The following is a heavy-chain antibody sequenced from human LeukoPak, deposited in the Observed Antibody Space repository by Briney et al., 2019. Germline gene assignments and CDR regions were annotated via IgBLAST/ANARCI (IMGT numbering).Heavy chain of an antibody. CDR2: INHSGST. CDR1: GYSISSGYN. CDR3: ARDPRYYDILTGYYSDAFDI. D-gene: IGHD3-9*01. V-gene: IGHV4-38-2*02. J-gene: IGHJ3*02. Sequence: SETLSLTCTVSGYSISSGYNWSWIRQPPGKGLEWIGEINHSGSTNYNPSLKSRVTISVDTSKNQFSLKLSSVTAADTAVYYCARDPRYYDILTGYYSDAFDIWGQGTMVTVSS.